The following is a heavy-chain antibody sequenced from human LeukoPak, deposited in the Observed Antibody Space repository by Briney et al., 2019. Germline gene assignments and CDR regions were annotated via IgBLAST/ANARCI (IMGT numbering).Heavy chain of an antibody. CDR1: GFTFSSYG. CDR3: ATGQLVRSRGTYYFDY. Sequence: GRSLRLSCAASGFTFSSYGMHWVRQAPGKGLEWVAVISYDGSNKYYADSVKGRFTISRDNSKNTLYLQMNSLRAEDTAVYYCATGQLVRSRGTYYFDYWGQGTPVTVSS. V-gene: IGHV3-30*03. CDR2: ISYDGSNK. J-gene: IGHJ4*02. D-gene: IGHD6-6*01.